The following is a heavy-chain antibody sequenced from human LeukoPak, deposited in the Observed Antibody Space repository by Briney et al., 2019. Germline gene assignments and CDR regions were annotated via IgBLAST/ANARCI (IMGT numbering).Heavy chain of an antibody. CDR3: ARGLLWFGETPGFIDY. D-gene: IGHD3-10*01. CDR1: GGSISSSSYY. Sequence: SETLSLTCTVSGGSISSSSYYWGWIRQPPGKGLEWIGSIYYSGSTYYNPSLKSRVTISVDTSKNQFSLKLSSVTAADTAVYYCARGLLWFGETPGFIDYWGQGTLVSVSS. J-gene: IGHJ4*02. CDR2: IYYSGST. V-gene: IGHV4-39*07.